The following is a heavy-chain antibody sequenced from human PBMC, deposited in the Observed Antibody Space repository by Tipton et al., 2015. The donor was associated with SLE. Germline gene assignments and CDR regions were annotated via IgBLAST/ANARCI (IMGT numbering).Heavy chain of an antibody. CDR3: ARVLYSGSYWGAFDI. CDR1: GGSFSGYY. D-gene: IGHD1-26*01. CDR2: INHSGST. J-gene: IGHJ3*02. Sequence: TLSLTCAVYGGSFSGYYWSWIRQPPGKGLEWIGEINHSGSTNYNPSLKSRVTISVDTSKNQFSLKLSSVTAADTAVYYCARVLYSGSYWGAFDIWGQGTMVTVSS. V-gene: IGHV4-34*01.